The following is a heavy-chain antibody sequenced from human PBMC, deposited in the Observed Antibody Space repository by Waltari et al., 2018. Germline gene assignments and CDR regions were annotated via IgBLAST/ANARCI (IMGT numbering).Heavy chain of an antibody. CDR3: ARDRILNPRSGYYYYRLQH. J-gene: IGHJ1*01. D-gene: IGHD3-22*01. Sequence: SWVRQAPGQGLEWMGGIIPIFGTANYAQKFQGRVTITADKSTSTAYMELSSLRSEDTAVYYCARDRILNPRSGYYYYRLQHWGQGTLVTVSS. CDR2: IIPIFGTA. V-gene: IGHV1-69*06.